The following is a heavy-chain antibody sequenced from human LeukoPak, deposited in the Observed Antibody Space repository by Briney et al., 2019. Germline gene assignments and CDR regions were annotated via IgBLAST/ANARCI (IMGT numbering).Heavy chain of an antibody. D-gene: IGHD2-15*01. J-gene: IGHJ5*02. CDR2: IYYSGST. Sequence: YPSETLSLTCTVSGGSISSYYWSWIRQPPGKGLEWIGYIYYSGSTNYNPSLKSRVTISVDTSKNQFSLKLSSVTAADTAVYYCARARILNNWFDPWGQGTLVTVSS. CDR1: GGSISSYY. CDR3: ARARILNNWFDP. V-gene: IGHV4-59*01.